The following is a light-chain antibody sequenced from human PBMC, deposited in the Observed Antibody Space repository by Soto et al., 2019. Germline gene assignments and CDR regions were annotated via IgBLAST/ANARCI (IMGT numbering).Light chain of an antibody. CDR1: RSVSSF. CDR3: QQQGRWPPT. CDR2: DAS. J-gene: IGKJ4*01. Sequence: EIVLTQSPATVSMSPGERVTLSCRASRSVSSFLVWYQQKPGQSPRLLIYDASASATGIPARFSGGGSGPEFTLSLSSLEPEDSAIYYCQQQGRWPPTFGGGTKVEIK. V-gene: IGKV3-11*01.